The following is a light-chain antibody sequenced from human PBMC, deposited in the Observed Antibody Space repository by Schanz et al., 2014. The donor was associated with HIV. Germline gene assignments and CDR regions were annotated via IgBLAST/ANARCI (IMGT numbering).Light chain of an antibody. J-gene: IGLJ1*01. Sequence: QSALTQPASVSGSPGQSITISCTGTSSDIGGFYYVPWYQQHPGKAPKLIIYDVSDRPSGVSSRFSGSKSGNAASLTISGLRAEDEADYYCSSFTSSSTLFGTGTKLTVL. V-gene: IGLV2-14*03. CDR1: SSDIGGFYY. CDR3: SSFTSSSTL. CDR2: DVS.